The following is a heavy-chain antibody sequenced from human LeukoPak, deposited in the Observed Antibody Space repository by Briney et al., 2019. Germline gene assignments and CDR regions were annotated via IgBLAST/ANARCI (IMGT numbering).Heavy chain of an antibody. J-gene: IGHJ1*01. CDR1: GFTFSSYW. CDR2: INSDGSST. V-gene: IGHV3-74*01. D-gene: IGHD3-16*01. Sequence: GGSLRLSCAASGFTFSSYWMHWVRQAPGKGLVWVSRINSDGSSTSYADSVKGRFTISRDNAKNSLYLQMNSLRAEDTALYYCAKGNYDYVWGRFGYFQHWGQGTLVTVSS. CDR3: AKGNYDYVWGRFGYFQH.